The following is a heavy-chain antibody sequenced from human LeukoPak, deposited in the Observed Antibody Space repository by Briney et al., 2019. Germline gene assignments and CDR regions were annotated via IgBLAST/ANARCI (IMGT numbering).Heavy chain of an antibody. Sequence: ASVMVSCKASGYTYTNYGITWVRQAPGQGLEWMGWISAYNRDTKYAQNFQGRVTLITESSTNTAYMELRSLKSDDTAVYYCARDPSNTSGWSPYFDYWGQGTLVTVSA. CDR2: ISAYNRDT. V-gene: IGHV1-18*04. CDR3: ARDPSNTSGWSPYFDY. CDR1: GYTYTNYG. J-gene: IGHJ4*02. D-gene: IGHD6-13*01.